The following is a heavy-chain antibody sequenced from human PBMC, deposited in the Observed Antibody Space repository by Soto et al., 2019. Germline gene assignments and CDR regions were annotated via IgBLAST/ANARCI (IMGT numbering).Heavy chain of an antibody. Sequence: QVQLKESGPGLVKPSGTLSLTCAASGGSISSSNWWSWVRQPPGKGLEWIGEIYHSGSTNYNPSLKRRVTISVDKSKNQFSLQLSSVTAADTALYYCARDPPLPAAMVDWGQGTLVTVSS. CDR2: IYHSGST. CDR3: ARDPPLPAAMVD. J-gene: IGHJ4*02. CDR1: GGSISSSNW. V-gene: IGHV4-4*02. D-gene: IGHD2-2*01.